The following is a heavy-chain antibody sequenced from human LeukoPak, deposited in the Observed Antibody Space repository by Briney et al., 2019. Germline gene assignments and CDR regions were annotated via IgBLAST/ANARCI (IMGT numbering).Heavy chain of an antibody. CDR1: GHTFTGYY. V-gene: IGHV1-2*02. D-gene: IGHD2-2*01. J-gene: IGHJ3*02. Sequence: ASVKVSCKASGHTFTGYYMHWVRQAPGQGLEWMGWINPNSGGTNYAQKFQGRVTMTRDTSISTAYMELSRLRSDDTAVYYCARVSDIVVVPAPLGVNEFDIWGQGTMVTVSS. CDR2: INPNSGGT. CDR3: ARVSDIVVVPAPLGVNEFDI.